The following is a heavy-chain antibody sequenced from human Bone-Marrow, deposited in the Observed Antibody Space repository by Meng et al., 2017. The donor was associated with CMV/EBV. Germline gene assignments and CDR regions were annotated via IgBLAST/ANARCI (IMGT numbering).Heavy chain of an antibody. J-gene: IGHJ2*01. V-gene: IGHV3-30*03. D-gene: IGHD6-6*01. Sequence: GESLKISCTASGFTFSSYNMNWVRQAPGKGLEWVAVISYDGSNKYYADSVKGRFTISRDNSKNTLYLQMNSLRAEDTAVYYCARDLWGASIAARRSRYFDLWGRGTLVTVSS. CDR1: GFTFSSYN. CDR2: ISYDGSNK. CDR3: ARDLWGASIAARRSRYFDL.